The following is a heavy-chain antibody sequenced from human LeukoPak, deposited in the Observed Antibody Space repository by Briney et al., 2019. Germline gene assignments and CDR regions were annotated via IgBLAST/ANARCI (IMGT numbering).Heavy chain of an antibody. CDR2: ISDRGSRT. CDR1: GFTFSSYA. CDR3: AKRGVVIRVILVGFHKEAYYFDS. D-gene: IGHD3-22*01. J-gene: IGHJ4*02. Sequence: GGSLRLSCVASGFTFSSYAMSWARQRPGKGLEWVAGISDRGSRTNYADSVKGRFTISTDHPKNTLYLRMNSLRAEDTAVYFCAKRGVVIRVILVGFHKEAYYFDSWGQGALVTVSS. V-gene: IGHV3-23*01.